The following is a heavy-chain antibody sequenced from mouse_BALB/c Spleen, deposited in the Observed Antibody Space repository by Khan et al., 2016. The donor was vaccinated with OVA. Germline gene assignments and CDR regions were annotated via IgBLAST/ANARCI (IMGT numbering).Heavy chain of an antibody. CDR1: GSTFSSYS. CDR2: ISGGGDYT. CDR3: ASHLTGSFAY. V-gene: IGHV5-6*02. J-gene: IGHJ3*01. D-gene: IGHD4-1*01. Sequence: EVMLVESGGDLVKPGGSLKLSCEASGSTFSSYSMSWVRQTPDRRLAWVASISGGGDYTYYPDIVKGRFTISRDNAKNTLYRQRSSLKSEDTAIYYCASHLTGSFAYWGQGTLVTGSA.